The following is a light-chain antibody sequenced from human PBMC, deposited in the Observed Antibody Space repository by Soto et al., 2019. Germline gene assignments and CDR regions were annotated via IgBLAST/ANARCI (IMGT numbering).Light chain of an antibody. Sequence: DIQMTQSPPSLSASVGDRVTITCRASQGIEGFLAWYQQKPGTAPKLLVYGTSTLQVGVPSRFSGSGWGTDFTLTISSVQPEDVATYHCQKYNKAPWKFGQGTKV. CDR2: GTS. CDR1: QGIEGF. V-gene: IGKV1-27*01. J-gene: IGKJ1*01. CDR3: QKYNKAPWK.